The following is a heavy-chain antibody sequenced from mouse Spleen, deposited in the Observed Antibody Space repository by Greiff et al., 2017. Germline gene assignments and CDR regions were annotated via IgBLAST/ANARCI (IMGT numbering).Heavy chain of an antibody. D-gene: IGHD3-2*01. Sequence: VQLQQSGPELVKPGASVKISCKASGYSFTGYYMNWVKQSPEKSLEWIGEINPSTGGTTYNQKFKAKATLTVDKSSSTAYMQLKSLTSEDSAVYYCASGGDSSGLLYYAMDYWGQGTSVTVSS. V-gene: IGHV1-42*01. CDR1: GYSFTGYY. CDR3: ASGGDSSGLLYYAMDY. CDR2: INPSTGGT. J-gene: IGHJ4*01.